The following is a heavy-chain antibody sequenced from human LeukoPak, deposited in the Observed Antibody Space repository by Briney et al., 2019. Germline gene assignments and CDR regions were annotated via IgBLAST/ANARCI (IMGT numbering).Heavy chain of an antibody. Sequence: GASVKLSCKASGYTFTSYGISWVREAPGQGLEWMGWISAYNGNTNYAQKLQGRVTMTTDTSTSTAYMELRSLRFDETAVYYCARFIPIFVYWGQGTLVTVSS. CDR1: GYTFTSYG. V-gene: IGHV1-18*01. J-gene: IGHJ4*02. CDR3: ARFIPIFVY. CDR2: ISAYNGNT. D-gene: IGHD2-2*02.